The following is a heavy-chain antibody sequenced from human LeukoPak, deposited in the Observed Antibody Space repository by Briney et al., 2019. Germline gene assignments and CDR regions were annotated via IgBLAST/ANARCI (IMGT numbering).Heavy chain of an antibody. Sequence: GGSLRLSCAASGFSFRSYWMHWVRQAPGKGLVWVSRINTDGTNTGYADSVKGRFTISRDNAKNTLYLQMNSLRAEDTAVYYCAKDLGYYDILTGYRLDYYYMDVWGKGTTVTVSS. J-gene: IGHJ6*03. CDR3: AKDLGYYDILTGYRLDYYYMDV. D-gene: IGHD3-9*01. V-gene: IGHV3-74*01. CDR1: GFSFRSYW. CDR2: INTDGTNT.